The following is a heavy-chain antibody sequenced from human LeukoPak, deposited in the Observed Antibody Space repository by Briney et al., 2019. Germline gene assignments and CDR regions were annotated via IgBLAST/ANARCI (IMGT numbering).Heavy chain of an antibody. V-gene: IGHV4-4*02. Sequence: SETLSLTCAVSGGSISSGGYWSWLRQPPGKGLEWIGQIYYIGSTNYNPSLESRVIMSLDKSANQLSLRFNSVTAADTAVYYCARHGSYSLAFWGQGALVTVSS. J-gene: IGHJ4*02. CDR2: IYYIGST. CDR1: GGSISSGGY. CDR3: ARHGSYSLAF. D-gene: IGHD1-26*01.